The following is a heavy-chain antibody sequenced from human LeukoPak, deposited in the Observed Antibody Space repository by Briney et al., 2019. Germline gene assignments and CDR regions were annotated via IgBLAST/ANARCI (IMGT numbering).Heavy chain of an antibody. CDR1: GFTFSRYG. D-gene: IGHD2-15*01. CDR3: ARGGPGYCSGGSCRNWFDP. J-gene: IGHJ5*02. CDR2: VSYDGNNK. V-gene: IGHV3-30*03. Sequence: GGSLRLSCAASGFTFSRYGMHWVRLVPGKGLEWVAVVSYDGNNKYYVDSVKGRFTISRDNAKNSLYLQMNSLRAEDTAVYYCARGGPGYCSGGSCRNWFDPWGQGTLVTVSS.